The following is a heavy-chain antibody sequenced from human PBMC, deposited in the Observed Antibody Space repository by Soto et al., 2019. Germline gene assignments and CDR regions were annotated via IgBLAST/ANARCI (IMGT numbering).Heavy chain of an antibody. V-gene: IGHV3-43*01. Sequence: EVQLVESGGVVVQPGGSLRLSCAASGFTFDDYTMHWAGQAPGKGLEWVSLFGWVGGSTYYADSVKGRFTISRDNSKNSLYLQMNSLRTEDTALYYCAKDPDLSYYDDIATYYYYGMDVWGQGTTVTVSS. D-gene: IGHD3-22*01. CDR2: FGWVGGST. CDR1: GFTFDDYT. J-gene: IGHJ6*02. CDR3: AKDPDLSYYDDIATYYYYGMDV.